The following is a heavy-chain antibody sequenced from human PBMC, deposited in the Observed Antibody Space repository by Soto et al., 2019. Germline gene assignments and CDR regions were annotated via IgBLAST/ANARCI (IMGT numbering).Heavy chain of an antibody. CDR2: IYYSGST. CDR1: GGSISSYY. D-gene: IGHD6-25*01. Sequence: QVQLQESGPGLVKPSETLSLTCTVSGGSISSYYWSWIRQPPGKGLEWIGYIYYSGSTDYNPSLKSRVTISVDTSKKQFSLKLSSVTAADTAVYYCARDRGSGSPWYYFDSWGQGTLVTVSS. J-gene: IGHJ4*02. V-gene: IGHV4-59*01. CDR3: ARDRGSGSPWYYFDS.